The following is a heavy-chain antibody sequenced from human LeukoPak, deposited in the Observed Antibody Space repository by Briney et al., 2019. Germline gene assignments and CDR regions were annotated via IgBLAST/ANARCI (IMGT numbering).Heavy chain of an antibody. D-gene: IGHD3-3*01. J-gene: IGHJ4*02. CDR1: GYTFTSHD. Sequence: ASVKVSCKASGYTFTSHDINWVRQATGQGLEWMGWMNPNSGNTGYAQKLQGRVTITRNTSITTAYMELSNLTSEDTAVYYCARRHYYDFWSGRENSFDYWGQGTLVTVSS. V-gene: IGHV1-8*03. CDR2: MNPNSGNT. CDR3: ARRHYYDFWSGRENSFDY.